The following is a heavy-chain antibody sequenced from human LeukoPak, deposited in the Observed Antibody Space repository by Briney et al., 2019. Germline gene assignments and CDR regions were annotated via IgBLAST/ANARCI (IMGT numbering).Heavy chain of an antibody. CDR1: GFTFSSYS. Sequence: PGGSLRLSCAASGFTFSSYSMNWVRQAPGKGLEWVSSISSDSNYIFYADSVQGRFTISRDNSKNTLYLQINSLRVEDTALYYCAKGDGSFVMDSWGQGTLVTVSS. CDR3: AKGDGSFVMDS. CDR2: ISSDSNYI. D-gene: IGHD3-16*02. V-gene: IGHV3-21*01. J-gene: IGHJ4*02.